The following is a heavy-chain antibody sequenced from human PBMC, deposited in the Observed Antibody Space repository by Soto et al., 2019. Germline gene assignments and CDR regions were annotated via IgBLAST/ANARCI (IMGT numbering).Heavy chain of an antibody. CDR3: ALGGGAFDI. Sequence: GALRLSCAASGFTFSSYGMHWVRQAPGKGLEWVAVISYDGSNKYYADSVKGRFTISRDNSKNTLYLQMNSLRAEDTAVYYCALGGGAFDIWGQGTMVTVSS. CDR2: ISYDGSNK. V-gene: IGHV3-30*03. CDR1: GFTFSSYG. J-gene: IGHJ3*02. D-gene: IGHD3-10*01.